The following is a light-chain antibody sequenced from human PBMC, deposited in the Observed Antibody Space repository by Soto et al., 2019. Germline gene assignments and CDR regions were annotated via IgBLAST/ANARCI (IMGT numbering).Light chain of an antibody. J-gene: IGKJ4*01. CDR1: QSVRSTY. CDR3: QKYNSAPLT. Sequence: EVVLTQSPGTLSLSPGERATLSCRASQSVRSTYLAWYQQKPGQAPRLLIYAASTLQAGVPSRFSGSGSGTDFTLTISSLQPEDVAAYYCQKYNSAPLTFGGGTKVDIK. V-gene: IGKV3-20*01. CDR2: AAS.